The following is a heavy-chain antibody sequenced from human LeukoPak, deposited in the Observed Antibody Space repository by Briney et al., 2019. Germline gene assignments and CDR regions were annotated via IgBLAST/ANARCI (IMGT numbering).Heavy chain of an antibody. D-gene: IGHD1-26*01. Sequence: SETLSLTCTVSGGSISSYYWSWIRQPPGKGLEWIGYIYYSGSTNYNPSLKSRVTISVDTSKNQFSLKLSSVTAADTAVYYCATIGAYLLDYWGQGTLVTVSS. V-gene: IGHV4-59*08. CDR2: IYYSGST. J-gene: IGHJ4*02. CDR1: GGSISSYY. CDR3: ATIGAYLLDY.